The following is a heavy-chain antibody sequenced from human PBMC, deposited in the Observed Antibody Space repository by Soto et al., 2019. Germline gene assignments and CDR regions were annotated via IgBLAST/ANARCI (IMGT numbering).Heavy chain of an antibody. CDR1: GFTFSGSA. D-gene: IGHD2-15*01. V-gene: IGHV3-73*01. CDR3: TRPFDCSGGSCYSGWYYYYGMDV. Sequence: GGSLRLSCAASGFTFSGSAMHWVRQASGKGLEWVGRIGSKANNYATAYAASVKGRFTISRDDSKKKAYLQMNSLKTEDTAKNYCTRPFDCSGGSCYSGWYYYYGMDVWGQGTTVTVSS. J-gene: IGHJ6*02. CDR2: IGSKANNYAT.